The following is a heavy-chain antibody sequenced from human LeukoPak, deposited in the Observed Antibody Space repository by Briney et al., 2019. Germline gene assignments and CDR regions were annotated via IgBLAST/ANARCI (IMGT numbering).Heavy chain of an antibody. J-gene: IGHJ4*02. CDR1: EFTFSSYN. Sequence: GGSLRLSCAASEFTFSSYNMNWVRQAPGKGLEWVSSISSTSKYIYYADSVKGRFTISRDNAKNSLYLQMNSLRVEDTAVYYCARDRGDYGSGSYYSDYWGQGTLVTVSS. D-gene: IGHD3-10*01. V-gene: IGHV3-21*01. CDR3: ARDRGDYGSGSYYSDY. CDR2: ISSTSKYI.